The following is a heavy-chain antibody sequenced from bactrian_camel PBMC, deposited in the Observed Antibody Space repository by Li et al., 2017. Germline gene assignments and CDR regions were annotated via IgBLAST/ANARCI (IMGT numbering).Heavy chain of an antibody. Sequence: HVQLVESGGGAVQTGGSLRLSCAVSGFSANFYCLGWFRQAPGKQREGVAAIDSNGRTSYADSVKGRFTFSQDNAKNTLYLQMNSLKPEDTAMYYCAAVRRGSGYRSCRPGDAPFSYYGQGTQVTVS. CDR1: GFSANFYC. D-gene: IGHD2*01. J-gene: IGHJ4*01. V-gene: IGHV3S53*01. CDR2: IDSNGRT.